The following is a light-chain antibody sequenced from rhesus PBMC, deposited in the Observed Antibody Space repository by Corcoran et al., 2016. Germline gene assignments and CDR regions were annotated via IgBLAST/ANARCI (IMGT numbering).Light chain of an antibody. CDR1: ESVGRY. Sequence: EIVMTQSPATLSLSPGETAPRPCRARESVGRYLAWYQQKPGQAPKLLVHSAIFRATGIPDRVSGTGSSTAFTLAISSLEPEAIWVYHYRQSNDLPLTFAGGAKV. CDR3: RQSNDLPLT. CDR2: SAI. J-gene: IGKJ4*01. V-gene: IGKV3-40*03.